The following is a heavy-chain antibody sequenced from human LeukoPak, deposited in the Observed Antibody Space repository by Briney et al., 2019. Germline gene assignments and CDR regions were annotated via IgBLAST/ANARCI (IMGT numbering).Heavy chain of an antibody. Sequence: GGSLRLSCAASGFVFGGFGMHWVRQAPGKGLQWVAFIRYDGTEQYYADSVKGRFTISRDNSNHMLYLQMNSLIAEDTAIYYCAKDDDWLRFEHWGRGTPVSVSS. D-gene: IGHD5-12*01. CDR2: IRYDGTEQ. CDR1: GFVFGGFG. CDR3: AKDDDWLRFEH. J-gene: IGHJ4*02. V-gene: IGHV3-30*02.